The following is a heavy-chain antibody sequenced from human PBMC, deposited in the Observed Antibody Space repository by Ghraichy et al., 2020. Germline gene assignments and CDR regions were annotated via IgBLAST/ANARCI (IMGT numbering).Heavy chain of an antibody. J-gene: IGHJ4*02. CDR2: IYSGGGT. V-gene: IGHV3-53*01. Sequence: GGSLRLSCAASGFTVSNNYMSWVRQAPGKGLEWVSLIYSGGGTLYADSVKGRFTISRDSSKNTLYLQMNSLRAEDTAVYCCTRDSNGMAKTPGWGQGTLVTVSS. D-gene: IGHD5-24*01. CDR3: TRDSNGMAKTPG. CDR1: GFTVSNNY.